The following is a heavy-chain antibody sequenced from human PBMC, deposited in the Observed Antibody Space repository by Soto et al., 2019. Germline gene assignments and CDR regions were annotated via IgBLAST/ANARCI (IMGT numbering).Heavy chain of an antibody. J-gene: IGHJ4*02. CDR1: GFTFSTYA. Sequence: SGGSLRLSCAASGFTFSTYAMNWVRQAPGKGLEWVSVIGDSGGYTYYADSVKGRFTISRDNSKNTLYLQMNSLRAEDTAVYYCAKPGYSAYGYFDYWGQGTLVTVSS. V-gene: IGHV3-23*01. D-gene: IGHD5-12*01. CDR2: IGDSGGYT. CDR3: AKPGYSAYGYFDY.